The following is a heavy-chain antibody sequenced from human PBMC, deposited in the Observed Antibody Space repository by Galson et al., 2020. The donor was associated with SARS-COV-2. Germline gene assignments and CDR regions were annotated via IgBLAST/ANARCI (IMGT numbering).Heavy chain of an antibody. CDR3: ARRGAGQYGFDI. J-gene: IGHJ3*02. V-gene: IGHV5-51*01. Sequence: GESLKISCRASGYTFTNFWVGWVRQMPGKGLEWLGVIYPGDSDTTYSPSFQGQVTLSVDKSIDTAYVQWASLKASDTATYYCARRGAGQYGFDIWGQGTMVTVSS. D-gene: IGHD3-10*01. CDR1: GYTFTNFW. CDR2: IYPGDSDT.